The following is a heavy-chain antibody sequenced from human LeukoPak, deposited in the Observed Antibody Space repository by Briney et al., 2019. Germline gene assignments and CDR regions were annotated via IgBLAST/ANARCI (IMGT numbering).Heavy chain of an antibody. D-gene: IGHD2-15*01. CDR1: GFTFSSYA. Sequence: GGSLRLSCAASGFTFSSYAMSWVRQAPGKGLEWVSAISGSGGSTYYADCVKGRFTISRDNSKNTLYLQMNSLRAEDTAVYYCAKVLSVWDYYYYGMDVWGQGTTVTVSS. V-gene: IGHV3-23*01. J-gene: IGHJ6*02. CDR3: AKVLSVWDYYYYGMDV. CDR2: ISGSGGST.